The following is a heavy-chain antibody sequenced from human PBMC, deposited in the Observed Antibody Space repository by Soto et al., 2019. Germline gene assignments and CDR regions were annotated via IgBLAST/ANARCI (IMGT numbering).Heavy chain of an antibody. Sequence: GGSLRLSCAASGFTFSSYGMHWVRQAPGKGLEWVAVIPYDGSNKYYADSVKGRFTISRDNSKNTLYLQMNSLRAGDTAVYYCAKEMWDFWSGYYYYGMDVWGQGTTVTVSS. CDR3: AKEMWDFWSGYYYYGMDV. CDR1: GFTFSSYG. CDR2: IPYDGSNK. V-gene: IGHV3-30*18. J-gene: IGHJ6*02. D-gene: IGHD3-3*01.